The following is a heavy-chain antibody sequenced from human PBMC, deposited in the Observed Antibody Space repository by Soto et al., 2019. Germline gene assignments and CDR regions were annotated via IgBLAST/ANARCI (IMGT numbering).Heavy chain of an antibody. D-gene: IGHD6-6*01. CDR3: AKDLYSSSPPDGMDV. Sequence: GGSLRLSCAASGFTFSSYAMSWVRQAPGKGLEWVSAISGSGGTTYYADSVKGRFTISRDNSKNTLYLQMNSLRAEDTAVYYCAKDLYSSSPPDGMDVWGQGTTVTVSS. CDR1: GFTFSSYA. V-gene: IGHV3-23*01. CDR2: ISGSGGTT. J-gene: IGHJ6*02.